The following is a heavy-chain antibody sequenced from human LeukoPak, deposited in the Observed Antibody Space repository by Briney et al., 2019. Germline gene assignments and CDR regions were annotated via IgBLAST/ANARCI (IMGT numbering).Heavy chain of an antibody. CDR2: IWYDGSNK. CDR1: GFTFSSYG. J-gene: IGHJ6*02. D-gene: IGHD6-13*01. CDR3: ARAAAEGRAGMDV. V-gene: IGHV3-33*01. Sequence: PGRSLRLSCAASGFTFSSYGMHWVRQAPGKGLEWVAVIWYDGSNKYYADSVKGRFTISRDNSKNTLYLQMNSLRAEDTAVYYCARAAAEGRAGMDVWGQGTTVTVSS.